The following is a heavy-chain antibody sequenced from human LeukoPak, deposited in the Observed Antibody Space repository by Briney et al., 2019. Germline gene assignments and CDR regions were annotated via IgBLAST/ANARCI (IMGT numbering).Heavy chain of an antibody. Sequence: GGSLRLSCAASGFTFSSCAMSWVRQAPGKGLEWVSAISGSGGSTYYADSVKGRFTISRDNSKNTLYLQMNILRAEDTAVYFGAKDFGGEKAIPTNYWGQGPLATVSS. CDR2: ISGSGGST. CDR3: AKDFGGEKAIPTNY. V-gene: IGHV3-23*01. D-gene: IGHD3-16*01. J-gene: IGHJ4*02. CDR1: GFTFSSCA.